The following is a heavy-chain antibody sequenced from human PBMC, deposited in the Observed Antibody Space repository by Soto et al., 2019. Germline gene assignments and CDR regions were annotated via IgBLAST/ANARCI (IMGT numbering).Heavy chain of an antibody. CDR1: GDSFSSADYN. V-gene: IGHV4-30-4*01. D-gene: IGHD4-17*01. J-gene: IGHJ4*02. CDR3: ARSSDYVALDY. Sequence: QVLLQESGPGLVKPSQTLSLTCTVSGDSFSSADYNWSWIRQPPGKGLEWIGYIYYSGYTYNNPSLKSRLTMSVDTSQNQFFLKLRSVTAADTAVYYCARSSDYVALDYWGQGTLVTVS. CDR2: IYYSGYT.